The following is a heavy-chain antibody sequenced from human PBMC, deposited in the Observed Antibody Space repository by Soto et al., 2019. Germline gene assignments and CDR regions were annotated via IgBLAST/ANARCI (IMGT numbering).Heavy chain of an antibody. CDR3: ASTYYDYVWGSYRSQGNAFDI. Sequence: SETLSLTCTVSGGSISSGGYYWSWIRQHPGKGLEWIGYIYYSGSTYYNPSLKSRVTISVDTSKNQFSLKLSSVTAADTAVYYCASTYYDYVWGSYRSQGNAFDIWGQGTMVTVSS. CDR2: IYYSGST. CDR1: GGSISSGGYY. J-gene: IGHJ3*02. D-gene: IGHD3-16*02. V-gene: IGHV4-31*03.